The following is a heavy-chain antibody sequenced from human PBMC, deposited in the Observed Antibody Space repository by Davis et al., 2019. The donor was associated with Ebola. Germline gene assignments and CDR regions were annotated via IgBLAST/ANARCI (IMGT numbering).Heavy chain of an antibody. CDR3: VRDIWQWRY. CDR2: FDPDGTGT. CDR1: GFTFSNFH. Sequence: GESLKISCAASGFTFSNFHIHWVRQTPGKGLVWAARFDPDGTGTNYADSVKGRFTISRDNAKNTLSLQMNSLRVEDTAVYYCVRDIWQWRYWGQGTLVTVSS. J-gene: IGHJ4*02. V-gene: IGHV3-74*01. D-gene: IGHD6-19*01.